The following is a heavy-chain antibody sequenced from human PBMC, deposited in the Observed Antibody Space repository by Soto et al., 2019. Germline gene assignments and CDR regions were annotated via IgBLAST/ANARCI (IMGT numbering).Heavy chain of an antibody. Sequence: ASVKVSCKASGYTFTSYGISWVRQAPGQGLEWMGWISAYNGNTNYAQKLQGRVTMTTDTSTSTAYMELRSLRAEDTAVYYCAKVFHPEGANYFDFWGQGTLVTVSS. V-gene: IGHV1-18*04. J-gene: IGHJ4*02. D-gene: IGHD1-26*01. CDR2: ISAYNGNT. CDR1: GYTFTSYG. CDR3: AKVFHPEGANYFDF.